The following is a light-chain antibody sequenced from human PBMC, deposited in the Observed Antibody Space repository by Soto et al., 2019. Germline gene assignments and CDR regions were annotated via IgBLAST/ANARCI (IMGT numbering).Light chain of an antibody. V-gene: IGKV4-1*01. CDR2: GAS. CDR1: QSLLYSSNNKNY. Sequence: DIVMTQSPDSLPVSLGERATINCKSSQSLLYSSNNKNYLAWYQQKPGQAPRLLIYGASTRATGIPARFSGSGSGTEFTLTISSLQSDDFAVYYCQQYNNWPLTFGGGTKVEIK. J-gene: IGKJ4*01. CDR3: QQYNNWPLT.